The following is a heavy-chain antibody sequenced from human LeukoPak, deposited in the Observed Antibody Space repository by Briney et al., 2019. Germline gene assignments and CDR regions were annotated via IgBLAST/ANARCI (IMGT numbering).Heavy chain of an antibody. D-gene: IGHD3-16*01. CDR2: IIPIFGTA. Sequence: ASVKVSCKASGGTFSSYAISWVRQAPGQGLEWMGGIIPIFGTANYAQKFQGRVTITADESTSTAHMELSSLRSEDTAVYYCARGGGGNYGMDVWGKGTTVTVSS. J-gene: IGHJ6*04. V-gene: IGHV1-69*01. CDR1: GGTFSSYA. CDR3: ARGGGGNYGMDV.